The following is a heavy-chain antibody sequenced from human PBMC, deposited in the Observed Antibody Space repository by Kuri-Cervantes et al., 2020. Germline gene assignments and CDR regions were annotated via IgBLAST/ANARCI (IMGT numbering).Heavy chain of an antibody. D-gene: IGHD6-6*01. J-gene: IGHJ5*02. CDR2: IIPIFGTA. Sequence: SVKVSCKASGYTFTSYAISWVRQAPGQGLEWMGGIIPIFGTANYAQKFQGRVTITADKSTSTAYMELRSLRSDDTAVYYCAREPRIAARLWFDPWGQGTLVTVSS. V-gene: IGHV1-69*06. CDR3: AREPRIAARLWFDP. CDR1: GYTFTSYA.